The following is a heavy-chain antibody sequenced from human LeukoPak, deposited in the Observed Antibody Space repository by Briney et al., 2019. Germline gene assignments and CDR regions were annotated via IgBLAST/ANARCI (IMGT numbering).Heavy chain of an antibody. V-gene: IGHV5-10-1*01. D-gene: IGHD4-11*01. J-gene: IGHJ4*02. CDR1: GYSFTSYW. CDR2: IDPSDSYT. Sequence: GESLKISCKGSGYSFTSYWISWVRQMPGKGLEWMGRIDPSDSYTNYSQSFQGHVIISADKSISIAYLQWSSLRASDTPMYYCARTLTTDIDYWGQGTLVTVSS. CDR3: ARTLTTDIDY.